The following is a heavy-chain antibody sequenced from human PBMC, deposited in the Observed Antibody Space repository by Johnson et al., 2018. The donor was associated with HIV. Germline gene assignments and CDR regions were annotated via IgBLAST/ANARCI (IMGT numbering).Heavy chain of an antibody. Sequence: VQLVESGGGVVQPGRSLRLSCVASGFTFSRYAVHWFRQAPGQGLEWVAIITHDGSKKYYADSVKGRFTISRDNAKNSLYLVMKSLRDEDTALYYCAKDRRTYSSSADAFDIWGQGTMVTVSS. CDR1: GFTFSRYA. CDR3: AKDRRTYSSSADAFDI. V-gene: IGHV3-30*04. D-gene: IGHD6-6*01. CDR2: ITHDGSKK. J-gene: IGHJ3*02.